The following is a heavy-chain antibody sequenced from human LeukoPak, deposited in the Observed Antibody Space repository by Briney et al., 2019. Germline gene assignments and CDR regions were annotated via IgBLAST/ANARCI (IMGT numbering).Heavy chain of an antibody. Sequence: ASVKLSCKASGYTFTCYYMHWVRQPPGQGLGWMGMINLNSGGTNYAQKFQGRVTMTRDTSISTAFMELSRLRSDEKAVYYCSRGRFGIAVASYGAYYFDYGGQGTLLTVS. D-gene: IGHD6-19*01. J-gene: IGHJ4*02. V-gene: IGHV1-2*02. CDR2: INLNSGGT. CDR3: SRGRFGIAVASYGAYYFDY. CDR1: GYTFTCYY.